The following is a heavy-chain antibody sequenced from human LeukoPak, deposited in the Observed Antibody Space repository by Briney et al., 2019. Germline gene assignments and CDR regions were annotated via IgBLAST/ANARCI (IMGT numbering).Heavy chain of an antibody. CDR2: IWYDGSNK. CDR3: ARDLKRPVEMATDYFDY. D-gene: IGHD5-24*01. V-gene: IGHV3-33*08. J-gene: IGHJ4*02. CDR1: GFTFSSYG. Sequence: PGGSLRLSCAASGFTFSSYGMHWVRQAPGKGLEWVAVIWYDGSNKYYADSVKGRFTISRDNSKNTLYLQMNSLRAEDTAVYYCARDLKRPVEMATDYFDYWGQGTLVTVSS.